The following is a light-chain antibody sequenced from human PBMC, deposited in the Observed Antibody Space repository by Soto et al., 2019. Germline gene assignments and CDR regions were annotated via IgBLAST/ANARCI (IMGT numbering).Light chain of an antibody. V-gene: IGKV1-9*01. Sequence: DIQLTQSPSFLSASVGDRVTITCRASQGISSYLAWSQQKPGKAPKLLIYAASTLQSGVPSRFSGSGSETEFTLTISSLQPEDFATYCRQLKSYPITFGQGTRLEIK. CDR2: AAS. CDR3: RQLKSYPIT. CDR1: QGISSY. J-gene: IGKJ5*01.